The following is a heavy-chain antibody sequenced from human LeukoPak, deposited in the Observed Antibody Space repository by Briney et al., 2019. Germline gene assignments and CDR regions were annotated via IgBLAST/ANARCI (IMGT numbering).Heavy chain of an antibody. CDR2: IIPIFGTA. V-gene: IGHV1-69*05. J-gene: IGHJ4*02. Sequence: SVKVSCKASGGTFSSYAISWVRQAPGQGLEWMGGIIPIFGTANYAQKFQGRVTITTDESTSTAYMELSSLRSEDTAVYYCSVSWELRSFDYWGQGTLVTVSS. D-gene: IGHD1-26*01. CDR3: SVSWELRSFDY. CDR1: GGTFSSYA.